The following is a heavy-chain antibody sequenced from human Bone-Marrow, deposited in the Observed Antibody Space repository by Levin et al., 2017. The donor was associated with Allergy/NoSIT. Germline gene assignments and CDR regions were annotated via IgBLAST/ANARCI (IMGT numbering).Heavy chain of an antibody. D-gene: IGHD5-18*01. J-gene: IGHJ4*02. V-gene: IGHV3-11*01. CDR2: ISSAGSTI. CDR3: ARGVKGYIYGSRYEC. Sequence: KTGGSLRLSCAASGFTFSDYYMSWIRQAPGKGLEWVSYISSAGSTIYYADSVKGRFTISRDNAKNSLYLQMDSLRAEDTAVYYCARGVKGYIYGSRYECWGQGTLATVSS. CDR1: GFTFSDYY.